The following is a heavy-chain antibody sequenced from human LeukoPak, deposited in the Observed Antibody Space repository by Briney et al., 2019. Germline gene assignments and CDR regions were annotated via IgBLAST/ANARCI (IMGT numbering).Heavy chain of an antibody. Sequence: GSLRLSCAASGFTFSDYSLNWVRQAPGKGLEWVSCISGGSRYIYYADSVKGRSTISRDNAQNSLYLHMNSLRAEDTAVYYCARGPFSSSWSDFDYWGQGTLVTVSS. CDR3: ARGPFSSSWSDFDY. CDR2: ISGGSRYI. D-gene: IGHD6-13*01. CDR1: GFTFSDYS. V-gene: IGHV3-21*06. J-gene: IGHJ4*02.